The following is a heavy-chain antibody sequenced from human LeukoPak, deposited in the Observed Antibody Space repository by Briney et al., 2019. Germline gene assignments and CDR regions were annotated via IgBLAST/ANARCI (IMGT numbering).Heavy chain of an antibody. Sequence: SVKVSCKASGGTFSSYAISWVRQAPGQGLERMGRIIPILGIANYAQKFQGRVTITADKSTSAAYMELSSLRSEDTAVYYCARDSMVRGGLFDYWGQGTLVTVSS. J-gene: IGHJ4*02. CDR2: IIPILGIA. D-gene: IGHD3-10*01. CDR1: GGTFSSYA. CDR3: ARDSMVRGGLFDY. V-gene: IGHV1-69*04.